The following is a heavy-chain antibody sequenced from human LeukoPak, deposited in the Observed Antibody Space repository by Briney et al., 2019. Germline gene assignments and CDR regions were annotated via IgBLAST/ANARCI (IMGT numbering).Heavy chain of an antibody. V-gene: IGHV4-59*01. J-gene: IGHJ4*02. CDR3: ARGPRIAQTDYFDY. Sequence: SETLSLTCTVSGGSISSYYWSWIRQPPGKGLEWIGYIYYSGSTNYNPSLKSRVTISVDTSKNQFSLKLSSVTAADTAVYYCARGPRIAQTDYFDYWGQGTLVTVSS. CDR2: IYYSGST. D-gene: IGHD2-21*01. CDR1: GGSISSYY.